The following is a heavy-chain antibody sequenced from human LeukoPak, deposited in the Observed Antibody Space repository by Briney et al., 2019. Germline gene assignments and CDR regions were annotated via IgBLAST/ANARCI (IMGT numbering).Heavy chain of an antibody. CDR2: IYYSGNT. Sequence: SETLSLTCTVSGGSIGSSFYYWGWIRQPPGKGLECIGSIYYSGNTFYNPSLKSRVTISVDTSKNQFSLKLSSVTAADTAVYYCARLPFGGLIAWGRGTLVTVSS. CDR1: GGSIGSSFYY. J-gene: IGHJ4*02. CDR3: ARLPFGGLIA. D-gene: IGHD3-16*02. V-gene: IGHV4-39*01.